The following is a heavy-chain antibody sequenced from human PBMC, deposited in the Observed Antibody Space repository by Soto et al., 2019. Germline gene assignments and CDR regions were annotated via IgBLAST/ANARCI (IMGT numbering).Heavy chain of an antibody. CDR3: ARDRFVCSSTSCNYWYFDL. V-gene: IGHV3-20*01. CDR1: GFTFDDYG. J-gene: IGHJ2*01. CDR2: INWNGGST. Sequence: EVQLVESGGGVVRPGGSLRLSCAASGFTFDDYGMSWVRQAPGKGLEWVSGINWNGGSTGYEDSVKGRFTISGDNAKNSLYLQMNSLRAEDTALYHCARDRFVCSSTSCNYWYFDLWGRGTLVIVSS. D-gene: IGHD2-2*01.